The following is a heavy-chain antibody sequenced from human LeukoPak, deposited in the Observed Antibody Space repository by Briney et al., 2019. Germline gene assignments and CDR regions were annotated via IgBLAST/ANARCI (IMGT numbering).Heavy chain of an antibody. V-gene: IGHV4-59*01. CDR1: GGSISSYY. CDR3: ARDRRYSYGFYYYYYMDV. D-gene: IGHD5-18*01. J-gene: IGHJ6*03. CDR2: IYYSGST. Sequence: SETLSLTCTVSGGSISSYYWSWIRQPPGKGLEWIGYIYYSGSTNYNPSLKSRVTISVDTSKNQFSLKPSSVTAADTAVYYCARDRRYSYGFYYYYYMDVWGKGTTVTVSS.